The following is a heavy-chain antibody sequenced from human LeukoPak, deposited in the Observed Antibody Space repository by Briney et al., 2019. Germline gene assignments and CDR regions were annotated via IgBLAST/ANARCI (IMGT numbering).Heavy chain of an antibody. V-gene: IGHV4-59*12. CDR3: ARGRGYSYGSLWGHAFDI. Sequence: SETLSLTCSVSGGSISGYYWSWIRQPPGKGLEWIGYIHYSGSTHYNPSLKSRVTISVDTSKNQFSLKLSSVTAADTAVYYCARGRGYSYGSLWGHAFDIWGQGTMVTVSS. CDR2: IHYSGST. CDR1: GGSISGYY. D-gene: IGHD5-18*01. J-gene: IGHJ3*02.